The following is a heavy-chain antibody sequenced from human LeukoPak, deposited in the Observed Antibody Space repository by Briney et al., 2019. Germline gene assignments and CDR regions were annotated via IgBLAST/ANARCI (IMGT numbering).Heavy chain of an antibody. CDR2: IKGDESAR. V-gene: IGHV3-7*01. J-gene: IGHJ5*02. D-gene: IGHD3-3*01. Sequence: PGGTLRLSCAASGFTFSSYWMAWVRQAPGKGLEWVANIKGDESARHQADSVKGRFTISRDNTRNSLYLQMTNLRGDDTAVYYCAGIWSGYPNWFGPWGQGTLVTVSS. CDR1: GFTFSSYW. CDR3: AGIWSGYPNWFGP.